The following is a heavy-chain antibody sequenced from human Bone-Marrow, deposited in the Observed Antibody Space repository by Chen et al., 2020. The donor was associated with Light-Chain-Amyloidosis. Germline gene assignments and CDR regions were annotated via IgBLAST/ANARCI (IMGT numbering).Heavy chain of an antibody. D-gene: IGHD3-9*01. V-gene: IGHV3-23*04. J-gene: IGHJ3*02. Sequence: EVQLVESGGGLLQRGGSVILPCAASGCALGSCAMSRVRQAPGKGLEWVSTISGSGGSRYYGDSVKGRLTISRDNSKNALFLQMNSLRAEDTAVYYCAKDISYDDILPGYPADAFDIWGQGTMVTVSS. CDR1: GCALGSCA. CDR3: AKDISYDDILPGYPADAFDI. CDR2: ISGSGGSR.